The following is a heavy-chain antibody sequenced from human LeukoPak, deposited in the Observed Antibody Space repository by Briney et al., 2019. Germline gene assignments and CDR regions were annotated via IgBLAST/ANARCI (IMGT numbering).Heavy chain of an antibody. J-gene: IGHJ6*03. D-gene: IGHD3-10*01. V-gene: IGHV3-23*01. Sequence: PGGSLRLSCAASGFTFSSYAMSWVRQAPGKGLEWVSAISGSGGSTYYADSVKGRFTISRDNSKNTLYLQMNSLRAEDTAVYYCARRGGSGSRYYMDVWGKGTTVTVSS. CDR2: ISGSGGST. CDR1: GFTFSSYA. CDR3: ARRGGSGSRYYMDV.